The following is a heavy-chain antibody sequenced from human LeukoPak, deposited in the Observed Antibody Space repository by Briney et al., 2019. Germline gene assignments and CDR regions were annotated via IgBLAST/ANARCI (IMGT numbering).Heavy chain of an antibody. J-gene: IGHJ5*02. CDR3: ARVPLLFLEWNNWFDP. CDR2: INYSGST. CDR1: GGSFSGYY. Sequence: SETLSLTCAVYGGSFSGYYWSWIRQPPWKGLEWIGEINYSGSTNYNPSLKSRVTISVDTSKNQFSLKLSSVTAADTAVYYCARVPLLFLEWNNWFDPWGQGTLVTVSS. V-gene: IGHV4-34*01. D-gene: IGHD3-3*01.